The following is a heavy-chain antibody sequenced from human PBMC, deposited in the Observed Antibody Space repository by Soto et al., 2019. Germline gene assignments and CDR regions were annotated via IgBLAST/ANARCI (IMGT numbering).Heavy chain of an antibody. J-gene: IGHJ4*02. CDR2: ITSSGSNT. CDR3: AKRGHYDRNRNYAPFDH. CDR1: GFSLSTYA. V-gene: IGHV3-23*01. Sequence: GGSLRLSCAASGFSLSTYAMSWVRQAPGKGLEWVSAITSSGSNTYYADSVKGRFTISKDSSKNTVYLQMNSLRAEDTAVFYCAKRGHYDRNRNYAPFDHWGQGTLVTVSS. D-gene: IGHD3-22*01.